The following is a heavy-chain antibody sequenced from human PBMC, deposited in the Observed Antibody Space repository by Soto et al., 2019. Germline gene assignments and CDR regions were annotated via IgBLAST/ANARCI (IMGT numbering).Heavy chain of an antibody. CDR1: GFTFSTYA. V-gene: IGHV3-23*01. CDR2: VSSGGGT. Sequence: GGSLRLSCAASGFTFSTYAMGWVRQAPGKGLEWVSVVSSGGGTHYADSVKGRFTVSRDNSTNTLSLQMNSLRADDTAVYYCAKRRGAGGHFDYWGQGALVTVSS. J-gene: IGHJ4*02. CDR3: AKRRGAGGHFDY. D-gene: IGHD2-15*01.